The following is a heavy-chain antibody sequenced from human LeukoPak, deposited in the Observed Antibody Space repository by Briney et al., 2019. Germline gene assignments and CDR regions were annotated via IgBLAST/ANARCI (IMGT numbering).Heavy chain of an antibody. CDR3: ARGSKGIAAAPEFDP. J-gene: IGHJ5*02. CDR2: INPSGGST. Sequence: ASVKVSFKASGYTFTSYYMHWVRQAPGQGLEWMGIINPSGGSTSYAQKFQGRVTMTRDTSTSTVYMELSSLRSEDTAVYYCARGSKGIAAAPEFDPWGQGTLVTVSS. CDR1: GYTFTSYY. V-gene: IGHV1-46*01. D-gene: IGHD6-13*01.